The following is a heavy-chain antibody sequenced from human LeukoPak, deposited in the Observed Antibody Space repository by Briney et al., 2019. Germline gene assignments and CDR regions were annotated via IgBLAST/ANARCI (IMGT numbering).Heavy chain of an antibody. CDR3: AKDTPLTAYGSGWSTNAFDY. CDR2: ITGGARTT. CDR1: GFTFSSYA. V-gene: IGHV3-23*01. J-gene: IGHJ4*02. Sequence: GGSLRLSCAGSGFTFSSYAMSWVRQAPGKGLEWVSVITGGARTTYYADSVKGRFTISRDNSKNTVFLQMNSLRAEDTAVYYCAKDTPLTAYGSGWSTNAFDYWGQGTLVTVSS. D-gene: IGHD6-19*01.